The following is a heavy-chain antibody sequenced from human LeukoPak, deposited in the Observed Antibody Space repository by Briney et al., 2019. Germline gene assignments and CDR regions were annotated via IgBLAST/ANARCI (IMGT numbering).Heavy chain of an antibody. CDR1: GYSFTSYW. J-gene: IGHJ1*01. Sequence: LGESLKISCKGSGYSFTSYWIGWVRQMPGKGLEWMGIIYPGDSDTRYSPSFQGQVTISADKSISTAYLQWSSLKASDTAMYYCARPQYCGGDCYYFQHWGQGTLVTVSS. D-gene: IGHD2-21*02. CDR2: IYPGDSDT. CDR3: ARPQYCGGDCYYFQH. V-gene: IGHV5-51*01.